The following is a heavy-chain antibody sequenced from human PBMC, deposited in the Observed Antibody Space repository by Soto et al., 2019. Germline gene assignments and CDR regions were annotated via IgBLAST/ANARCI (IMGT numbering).Heavy chain of an antibody. D-gene: IGHD3-22*01. Sequence: GGSLRLSCAASGFTFRNAWMSWVRQAPGKGLEWVGRIKSKTDGGTTDYAAPVKGRFTISRDDSKNTLYLQMNSLKTEDTAVYYCTTIITMIVTDAFDIWGQGTMVTVSS. CDR2: IKSKTDGGTT. CDR3: TTIITMIVTDAFDI. CDR1: GFTFRNAW. V-gene: IGHV3-15*01. J-gene: IGHJ3*02.